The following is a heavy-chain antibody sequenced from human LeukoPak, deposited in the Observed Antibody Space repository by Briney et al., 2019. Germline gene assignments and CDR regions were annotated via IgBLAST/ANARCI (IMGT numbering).Heavy chain of an antibody. CDR1: GYTFTSYW. Sequence: GESLKISCKASGYTFTSYWIGWVRQMPGKGLEWMGIIYPDDSDTRYSPSFQGQVTISADKSISTTYLQWSSLRASDTAIFYCVRHKGPSMTTYLYFDFRGRGTPVTVSS. CDR2: IYPDDSDT. D-gene: IGHD2/OR15-2a*01. J-gene: IGHJ2*01. CDR3: VRHKGPSMTTYLYFDF. V-gene: IGHV5-51*01.